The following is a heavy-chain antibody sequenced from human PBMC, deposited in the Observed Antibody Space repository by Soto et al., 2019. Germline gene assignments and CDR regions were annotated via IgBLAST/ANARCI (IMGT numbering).Heavy chain of an antibody. CDR3: ARGIAAAAPGVYYYYGMEV. CDR1: GYSFTSYW. Sequence: PGESLKISCKGSGYSFTSYWISWVRQMPGKGLEWMGRIDPSDSYTNYSPSFQGHVTISADKSISTAYLQWSSLKASDTAMYYCARGIAAAAPGVYYYYGMEVWGQGTTVTVSS. J-gene: IGHJ6*02. D-gene: IGHD6-13*01. CDR2: IDPSDSYT. V-gene: IGHV5-10-1*01.